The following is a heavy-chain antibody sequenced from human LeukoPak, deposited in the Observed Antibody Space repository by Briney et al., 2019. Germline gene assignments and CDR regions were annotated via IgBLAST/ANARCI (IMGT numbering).Heavy chain of an antibody. D-gene: IGHD3-22*01. V-gene: IGHV3-30-3*01. CDR3: ARPMGYYDSYNYFDY. CDR2: ISYDGSIK. Sequence: QAGGSLRLSCAASGFTFSTYSMHWVRQAPGKGLEWVAVISYDGSIKYSTDSVRGRFTISRDNSKSTLYVQMNSLRAEDTAVYYCARPMGYYDSYNYFDYWGQGTLVTVSS. CDR1: GFTFSTYS. J-gene: IGHJ4*02.